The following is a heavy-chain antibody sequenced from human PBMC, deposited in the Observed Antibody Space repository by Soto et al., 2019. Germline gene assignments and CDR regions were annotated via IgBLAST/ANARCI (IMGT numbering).Heavy chain of an antibody. V-gene: IGHV3-73*01. CDR3: TRRGDISAPGVDY. Sequence: EVQLLESGGDLIQPGGSLRLSCATSGFTFSGSAIHWVRQASGKGLEWVGRIRSKIHSYATAYAASVKGRFTISRHESKSTAYLQMNSLKTEDTAVYYCTRRGDISAPGVDYWGQGTLVTVSS. D-gene: IGHD3-22*01. J-gene: IGHJ4*02. CDR2: IRSKIHSYAT. CDR1: GFTFSGSA.